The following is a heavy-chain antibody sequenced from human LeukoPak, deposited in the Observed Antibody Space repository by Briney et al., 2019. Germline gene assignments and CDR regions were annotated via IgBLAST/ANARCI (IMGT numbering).Heavy chain of an antibody. CDR3: ARRGPRSGSSGYRYFDL. CDR2: VCPGDSDT. CDR1: GYSFTSYW. J-gene: IGHJ2*01. D-gene: IGHD1-26*01. Sequence: GESLKISCKGAGYSFTSYWIGWVRQMPGKALKWMGIVCPGDSDTRYSPSFQGQVTISVDKSISTAYLQWSGLKASDGAIYYCARRGPRSGSSGYRYFDLWGRGTLVTVSS. V-gene: IGHV5-51*01.